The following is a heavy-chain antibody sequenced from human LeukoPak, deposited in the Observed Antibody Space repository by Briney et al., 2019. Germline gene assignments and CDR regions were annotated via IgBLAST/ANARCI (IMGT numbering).Heavy chain of an antibody. D-gene: IGHD5-18*01. J-gene: IGHJ4*02. Sequence: GGSLRLSCAASGFTFSSYSMNWVRQAPGKGLEWVSSISSSSSYIYYADSVKGRFTISRDNAKNSLYLQMNSLRAEDTAVYYCARDFRAMVNYFDYWGQGTLVAVSS. V-gene: IGHV3-21*01. CDR1: GFTFSSYS. CDR2: ISSSSSYI. CDR3: ARDFRAMVNYFDY.